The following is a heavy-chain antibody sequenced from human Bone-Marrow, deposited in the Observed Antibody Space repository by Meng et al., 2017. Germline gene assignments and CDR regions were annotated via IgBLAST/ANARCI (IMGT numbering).Heavy chain of an antibody. CDR1: GGSISSSSYY. Sequence: SETLSLTCTVSGGSISSSSYYWGWIRQPPGKGLEWIGGIYYSGSTYYNPSLKSRVTISVDTSKNQFSLKLSSVTAADTAVYYCARTVQLWLMGFDYWGQGTLVTVSS. D-gene: IGHD5-18*01. CDR3: ARTVQLWLMGFDY. V-gene: IGHV4-39*07. J-gene: IGHJ4*02. CDR2: IYYSGST.